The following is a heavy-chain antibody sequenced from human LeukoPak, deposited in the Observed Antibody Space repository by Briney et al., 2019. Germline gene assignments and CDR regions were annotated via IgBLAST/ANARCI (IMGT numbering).Heavy chain of an antibody. CDR2: IIPIFGTA. D-gene: IGHD3-3*01. CDR3: ARLYDFWSGYYHLYNWFDP. Sequence: SVKVSCKAAGGTFSSYAISWVRQAPGQGLEWMGGIIPIFGTANYAQKFQGRVTITADESTSTAYMELSSLRSEDTAVYYCARLYDFWSGYYHLYNWFDPWGQGTLVTVSS. CDR1: GGTFSSYA. V-gene: IGHV1-69*01. J-gene: IGHJ5*02.